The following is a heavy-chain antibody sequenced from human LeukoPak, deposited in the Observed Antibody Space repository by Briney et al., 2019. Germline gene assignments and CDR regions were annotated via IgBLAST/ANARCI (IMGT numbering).Heavy chain of an antibody. Sequence: ASVKVSCNASGYTFTGYYMHWVRQAPGQGLEWMGWINPNSGGTNYAQKFQGRVTMARDTSISTAYMELSRLRSDDTAVYYCAREDQNYYDSSGYNDYWGQGTLVTVSS. D-gene: IGHD3-22*01. CDR2: INPNSGGT. V-gene: IGHV1-2*02. J-gene: IGHJ4*02. CDR1: GYTFTGYY. CDR3: AREDQNYYDSSGYNDY.